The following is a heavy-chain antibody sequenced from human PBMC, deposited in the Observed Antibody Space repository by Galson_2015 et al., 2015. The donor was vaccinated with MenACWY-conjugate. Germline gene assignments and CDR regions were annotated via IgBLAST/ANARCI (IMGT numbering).Heavy chain of an antibody. J-gene: IGHJ5*02. CDR1: GFTFSNYY. D-gene: IGHD4-23*01. CDR2: INSDSSTT. Sequence: SLRLSCAASGFTFSNYYMHWIRQAPGKGLEWVSYINSDSSTTNCADSVKGRFTISRDNAKKLLYLQMNSLRAEDAALYYCARDSNHDRGNFREFDPWGQGTLVTVAS. V-gene: IGHV3-11*06. CDR3: ARDSNHDRGNFREFDP.